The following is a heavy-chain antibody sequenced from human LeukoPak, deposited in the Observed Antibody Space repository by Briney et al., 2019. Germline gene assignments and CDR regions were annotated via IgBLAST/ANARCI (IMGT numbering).Heavy chain of an antibody. CDR1: GFTFTTHW. CDR2: IKPDGSDT. Sequence: GGSLRLSCGASGFTFTTHWIHWVRQAPGKGLVWVSRIKPDGSDTNYADSVKGRFTISRDNAKNTVYLQMNSLRAEDTAVYYCARVRVTGYSNFAYWGQGTLVTVSS. D-gene: IGHD3-9*01. J-gene: IGHJ4*02. V-gene: IGHV3-74*01. CDR3: ARVRVTGYSNFAY.